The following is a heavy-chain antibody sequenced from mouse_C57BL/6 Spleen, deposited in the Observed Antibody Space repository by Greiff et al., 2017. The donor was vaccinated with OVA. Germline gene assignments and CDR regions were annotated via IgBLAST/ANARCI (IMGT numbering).Heavy chain of an antibody. V-gene: IGHV14-1*01. CDR3: TRQLRLRNAMDY. CDR1: GFNIKDYY. D-gene: IGHD3-2*02. Sequence: VQLKQSGAELVRPGASVKLSCTASGFNIKDYYMHWVKQRPEQGLEWIGRIDPEDGDTEYAPKFQGKATMTADTSSNTAYLQLSSLTSEDTAVYYCTRQLRLRNAMDYWGQGTSVTVSS. CDR2: IDPEDGDT. J-gene: IGHJ4*01.